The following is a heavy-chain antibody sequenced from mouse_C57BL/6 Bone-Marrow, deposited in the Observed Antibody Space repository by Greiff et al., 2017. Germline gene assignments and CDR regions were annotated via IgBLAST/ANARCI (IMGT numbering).Heavy chain of an antibody. CDR2: SRNNANDYTT. V-gene: IGHV7-1*01. CDR3: ARDASSSYRYFDY. Sequence: EVQGVESGGGLVQSGRSLRLSCATSGFTFSDFYMEWVRQTPGKGLEWIAASRNNANDYTTEYSASVKGRFIVSRDTYQRYLYLQMNALRAEDTAIYYCARDASSSYRYFDYWGTGTTVTVSS. D-gene: IGHD1-1*01. J-gene: IGHJ1*03. CDR1: GFTFSDFY.